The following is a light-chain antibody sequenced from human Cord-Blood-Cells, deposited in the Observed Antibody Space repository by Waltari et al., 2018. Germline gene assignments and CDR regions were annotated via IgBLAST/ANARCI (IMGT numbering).Light chain of an antibody. CDR3: SSYTSSSTLV. J-gene: IGLJ3*02. CDR1: SSAVGGYNY. CDR2: DVS. Sequence: QSALTQPASVSGSPGQSITISCTGTSSAVGGYNYVSWYQQHTGKAPKLMIYDVSNRPSGVSNRFSGSKSGNTASLTISGLQAEDEADYYCSSYTSSSTLVFGGGTKLTVL. V-gene: IGLV2-14*01.